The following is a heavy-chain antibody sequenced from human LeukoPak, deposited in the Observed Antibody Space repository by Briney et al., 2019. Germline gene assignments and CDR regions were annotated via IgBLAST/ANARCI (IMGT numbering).Heavy chain of an antibody. J-gene: IGHJ4*02. CDR2: ISRSGIT. Sequence: SETLSLTCSVSGFSVNNADYWAWVRQPPGKRLEWIGNISRSGITSYNPSLNSRITISVDRPKNQISLKVRSATAADTAIYYCARGSVAHEIVAGDYFESWGQGTLVTVSP. CDR1: GFSVNNADY. CDR3: ARGSVAHEIVAGDYFES. D-gene: IGHD2-15*01. V-gene: IGHV4-38-2*02.